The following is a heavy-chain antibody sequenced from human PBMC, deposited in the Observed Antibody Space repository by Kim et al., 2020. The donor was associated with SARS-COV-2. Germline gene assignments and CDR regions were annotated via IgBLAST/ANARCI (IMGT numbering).Heavy chain of an antibody. Sequence: GGSLRLSCAASGFTFSSYGMHWVRQAPGKGLEWVAVISYDGSNKYYADSVKGRFTISRDNSKNTLYLQMNSLRAEDTAVYYCAKVSGESLWGQRTLVTVSS. V-gene: IGHV3-30*18. CDR1: GFTFSSYG. CDR2: ISYDGSNK. J-gene: IGHJ4*02. D-gene: IGHD3-10*01. CDR3: AKVSGESL.